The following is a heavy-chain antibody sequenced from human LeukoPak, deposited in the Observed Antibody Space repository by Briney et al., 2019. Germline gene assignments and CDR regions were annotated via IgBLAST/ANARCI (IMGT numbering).Heavy chain of an antibody. CDR3: ARDRSSVWGLGY. CDR1: GFTVSSNY. Sequence: PGGSLRLSCAASGFTVSSNYMSWVRQARGKGLEGVSVIYSGGSTYYADSVKGRFTISRDNSKNTLYLQMNSLRAEDTAVYYCARDRSSVWGLGYWGQGTLVTVSS. CDR2: IYSGGST. V-gene: IGHV3-53*01. J-gene: IGHJ4*02. D-gene: IGHD6-19*01.